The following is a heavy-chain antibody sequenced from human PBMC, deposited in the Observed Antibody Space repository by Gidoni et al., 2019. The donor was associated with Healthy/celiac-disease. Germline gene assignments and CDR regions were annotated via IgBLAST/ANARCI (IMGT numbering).Heavy chain of an antibody. CDR2: IYYSVRT. CDR1: GGSISSYY. V-gene: IGHV4-59*01. Sequence: QVQLQESGPGLVKPSETLSLTCTVAGGSISSYYWSWLRQPPGKGLEWIGDIYYSVRTNYNPSLKSRVTISVDTSKNQFSLKLSSVTAADTAVYYCARSRLGEYFDYWGQGTLVTVSS. CDR3: ARSRLGEYFDY. J-gene: IGHJ4*02. D-gene: IGHD3-16*01.